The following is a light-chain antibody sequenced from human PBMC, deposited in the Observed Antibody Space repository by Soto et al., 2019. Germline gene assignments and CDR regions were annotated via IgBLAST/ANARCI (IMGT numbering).Light chain of an antibody. CDR1: SSNIGSDF. V-gene: IGLV1-47*01. CDR3: ASFDGSLSAGV. CDR2: RNN. J-gene: IGLJ3*02. Sequence: QSVLTQPPSASETPGQTVTISCSGTSSNIGSDFVYWFQQLPGTTPILLIYRNNQRPSGVPDRFSGSKSGTSASLAISGLRSEDEADYYCASFDGSLSAGVFGGGTKVTVL.